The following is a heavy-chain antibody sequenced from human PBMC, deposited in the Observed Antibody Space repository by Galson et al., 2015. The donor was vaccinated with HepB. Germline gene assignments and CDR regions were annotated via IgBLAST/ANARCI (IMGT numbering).Heavy chain of an antibody. J-gene: IGHJ4*02. D-gene: IGHD1-26*01. V-gene: IGHV3-23*01. CDR1: GFTLSSYA. CDR2: VSTSGGNI. Sequence: SLRLSCAASGFTLSSYAMSWVRQAPGKGLEWVSSVSTSGGNIFYADSAKGRFTISRDNSKYTLYLQMNSLGAEDTAVYYCARDRIRTVGAIFDYWGQGALVSVSS. CDR3: ARDRIRTVGAIFDY.